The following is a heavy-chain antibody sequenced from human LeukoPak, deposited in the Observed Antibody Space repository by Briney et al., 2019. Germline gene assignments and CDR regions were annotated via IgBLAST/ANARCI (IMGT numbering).Heavy chain of an antibody. V-gene: IGHV7-4-1*02. CDR1: RYTFTNYA. Sequence: ASVEVSCKASRYTFTNYAVNWVRQAPGQGLEWMGWINTNTGNPTYAQGFTGRLVFSLDTSVSTAYLQISSLKAEDTAVYYCAGKIAWWALDIWGQGTIVTVSS. J-gene: IGHJ3*02. D-gene: IGHD2-8*02. CDR2: INTNTGNP. CDR3: AGKIAWWALDI.